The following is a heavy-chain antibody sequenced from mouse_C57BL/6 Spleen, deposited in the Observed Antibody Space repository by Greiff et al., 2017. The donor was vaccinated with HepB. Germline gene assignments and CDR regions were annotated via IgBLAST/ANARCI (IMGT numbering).Heavy chain of an antibody. D-gene: IGHD2-5*01. CDR3: ARNSNYEYYAMDY. CDR2: IYPRSGNT. J-gene: IGHJ4*01. CDR1: GYTFTSYG. Sequence: VQLQQSGAELARPGASVKLSCKASGYTFTSYGISWVKQRTGQGLEWIGEIYPRSGNTYYNEKFKGKATLTADKSSSTAYMELRSLTSEDSAVYFCARNSNYEYYAMDYWGQGTSVTVSS. V-gene: IGHV1-81*01.